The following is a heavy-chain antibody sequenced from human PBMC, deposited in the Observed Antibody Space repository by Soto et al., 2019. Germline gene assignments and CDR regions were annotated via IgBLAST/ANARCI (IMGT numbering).Heavy chain of an antibody. CDR2: ISATGGGT. V-gene: IGHV3-23*01. Sequence: PGGSLRLSCAASGFQFSNYAMSLVRQSPGKGLEWVSLISATGGGTYYADSVKGRFTISRDNSHNTLYLQVHSLTAEDTAVYYCAKDRRAGGHYACNSDFWGQG. J-gene: IGHJ4*02. CDR3: AKDRRAGGHYACNSDF. D-gene: IGHD2-21*02. CDR1: GFQFSNYA.